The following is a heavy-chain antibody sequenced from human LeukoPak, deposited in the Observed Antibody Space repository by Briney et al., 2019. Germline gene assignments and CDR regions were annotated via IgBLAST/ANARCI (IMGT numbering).Heavy chain of an antibody. CDR1: GFTFSSYA. CDR3: ARETPWLCYFDY. CDR2: IWYDGSNK. V-gene: IGHV3-33*08. D-gene: IGHD3-22*01. J-gene: IGHJ4*02. Sequence: GGSLRLSCAASGFTFSSYAMHWVRQAPGKGLEWVAVIWYDGSNKYYADSVKGRFTISRDNSKNTLYLQMNSLRAEDTAVYYCARETPWLCYFDYWGQGTLVTVSS.